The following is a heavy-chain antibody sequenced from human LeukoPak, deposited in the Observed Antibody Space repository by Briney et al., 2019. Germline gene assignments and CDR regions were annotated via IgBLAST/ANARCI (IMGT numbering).Heavy chain of an antibody. D-gene: IGHD3-22*01. J-gene: IGHJ4*02. CDR1: GFTYRRYE. V-gene: IGHV3-48*03. Sequence: GGYLRLYCAASGFTYRRYEMHWVRQPPGPGLERVSYISSSGSTIYYADPVKGRFTISRDNAKNSLYLQMNSLRAEDTAVYYCARVGDYYDSSGYLLWGQGTLVTVSS. CDR2: ISSSGSTI. CDR3: ARVGDYYDSSGYLL.